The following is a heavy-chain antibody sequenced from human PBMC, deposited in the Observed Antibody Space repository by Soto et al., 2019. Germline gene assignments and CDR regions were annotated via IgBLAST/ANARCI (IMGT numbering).Heavy chain of an antibody. Sequence: PGVSLRLSCAASGFTFSSYAMSWVRQAPGKGLEWVSAISGSGGSTYYADSVKGRFTISRDNSKNTLYLQMNSLRAEDTAVYYYAKDFGIVLVPAAMPFDYWGQGTLVTVSS. CDR2: ISGSGGST. CDR1: GFTFSSYA. D-gene: IGHD2-2*01. V-gene: IGHV3-23*01. CDR3: AKDFGIVLVPAAMPFDY. J-gene: IGHJ4*02.